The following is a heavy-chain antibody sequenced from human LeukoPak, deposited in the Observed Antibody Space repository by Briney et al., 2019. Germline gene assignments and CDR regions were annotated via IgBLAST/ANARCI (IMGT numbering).Heavy chain of an antibody. CDR3: ATIMVATPIGDY. V-gene: IGHV1-3*01. CDR2: INAGNGNT. J-gene: IGHJ4*02. Sequence: GSVKVSCKASGYTFTSYAMHWVRQAPGQRLEWMGWINAGNGNTKYSQKFQGRVTITRDTSASTAYMELSSLRSEDTAVYYCATIMVATPIGDYWGQGTLVTVSS. CDR1: GYTFTSYA. D-gene: IGHD5-12*01.